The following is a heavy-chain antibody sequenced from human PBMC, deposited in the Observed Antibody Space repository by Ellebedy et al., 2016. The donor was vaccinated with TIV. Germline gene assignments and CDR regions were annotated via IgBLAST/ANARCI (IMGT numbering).Heavy chain of an antibody. J-gene: IGHJ4*02. Sequence: PGGSLRLSCEASGFTVSASYLSWVRQAPGKGLEWVSTIYSGGRTNYADSVKGRFTISRHSSKNMLYLQMNALRLEDTPVYYFASPGYFGPFHHWGRGTLVTVSS. CDR1: GFTVSASY. CDR3: ASPGYFGPFHH. V-gene: IGHV3-53*04. CDR2: IYSGGRT. D-gene: IGHD3-22*01.